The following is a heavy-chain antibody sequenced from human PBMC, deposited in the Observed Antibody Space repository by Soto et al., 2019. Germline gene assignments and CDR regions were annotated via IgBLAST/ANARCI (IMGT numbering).Heavy chain of an antibody. Sequence: QVELVQSGAEMKKPGASVKVSCKASGYTFTNYGISWVRQAPGQGLEWMGWISDFEGHINYAQKFRGRVTLTIDTSTSTAYMDLSSLTSDDAAIYYCARDYDRWGEDSFDPWGQGTLVTVSS. V-gene: IGHV1-18*01. CDR1: GYTFTNYG. CDR3: ARDYDRWGEDSFDP. D-gene: IGHD3-16*01. J-gene: IGHJ5*02. CDR2: ISDFEGHI.